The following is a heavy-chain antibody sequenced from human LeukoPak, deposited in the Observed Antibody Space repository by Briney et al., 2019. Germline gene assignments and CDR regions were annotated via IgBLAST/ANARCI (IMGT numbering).Heavy chain of an antibody. CDR3: ARDSLERVALDY. J-gene: IGHJ4*02. Sequence: GGSLRLSCAASGFTFSSYAMHWVRQAPGKGLEWVAVISYDGSNKYYADSVKGRFTISRDNSKNTLYLQMNSLRAEDTAVYYCARDSLERVALDYWGQGTLVTVSS. CDR2: ISYDGSNK. D-gene: IGHD1-1*01. V-gene: IGHV3-30-3*01. CDR1: GFTFSSYA.